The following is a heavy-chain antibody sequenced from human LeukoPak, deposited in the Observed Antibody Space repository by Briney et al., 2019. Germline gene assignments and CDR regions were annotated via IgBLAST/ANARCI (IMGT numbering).Heavy chain of an antibody. J-gene: IGHJ4*02. CDR1: GGSIRSYY. V-gene: IGHV4-59*01. D-gene: IGHD3-9*01. Sequence: SETLSLTCTVSGGSIRSYYWSWIRQPPGKGLEWIGYIYYSGSTNYTPSLESRVTISVDPSKNQFSLKLSSVTAADTAVYYCARAPAGRYFDWLVDYWGQGTLVTVSS. CDR3: ARAPAGRYFDWLVDY. CDR2: IYYSGST.